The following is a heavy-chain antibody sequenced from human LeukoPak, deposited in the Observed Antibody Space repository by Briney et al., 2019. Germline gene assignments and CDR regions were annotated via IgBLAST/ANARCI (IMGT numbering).Heavy chain of an antibody. Sequence: GRSLRLSCAASEFTFSKYGMHWVRQAPGKGLEWVASISFDINDRKYAESVRGRFTISRDNSKNTLYLQMNSLRAEDTAVYYCARYNLGGEQWLVRWFDPWGQGTLVTVSS. D-gene: IGHD6-19*01. CDR2: ISFDINDR. CDR1: EFTFSKYG. CDR3: ARYNLGGEQWLVRWFDP. V-gene: IGHV3-30*03. J-gene: IGHJ5*02.